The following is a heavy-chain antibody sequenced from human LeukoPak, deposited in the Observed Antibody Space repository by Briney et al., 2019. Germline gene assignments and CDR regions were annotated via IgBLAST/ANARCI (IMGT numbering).Heavy chain of an antibody. CDR1: GGSISSSSYY. Sequence: SETLSLTCTVSGGSISSSSYYWSWIRQPPGKGLEWIGEINHSGSTNYNPSLKSRVTISVDTSKNQFSLKLSSVTAADTAVYYCARDPGDYDFWSGYFLGVGMDVWGQGTTVTVSS. V-gene: IGHV4-39*07. D-gene: IGHD3-3*01. J-gene: IGHJ6*02. CDR2: INHSGST. CDR3: ARDPGDYDFWSGYFLGVGMDV.